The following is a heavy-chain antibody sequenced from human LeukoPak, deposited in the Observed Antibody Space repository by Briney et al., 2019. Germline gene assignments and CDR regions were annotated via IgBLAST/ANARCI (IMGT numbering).Heavy chain of an antibody. Sequence: GALVKVSCKASGYTFTGYYLHWVRQAPGQGLGWVGWINPNCGGTNYAQKFQGRDTMTRDTSISTAYMELSRLRSDDTAVYYCARDLWDIVVVPAVGDAFDIWGQGTMVTVSS. J-gene: IGHJ3*02. D-gene: IGHD2-2*01. CDR2: INPNCGGT. CDR1: GYTFTGYY. V-gene: IGHV1-2*02. CDR3: ARDLWDIVVVPAVGDAFDI.